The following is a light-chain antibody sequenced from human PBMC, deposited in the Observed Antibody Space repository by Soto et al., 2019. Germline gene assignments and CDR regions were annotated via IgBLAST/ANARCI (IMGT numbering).Light chain of an antibody. V-gene: IGKV3-11*01. CDR1: QNISSY. Sequence: EITVTQSLATASLPQGKRASLAGRARQNISSYLIWYQQKPGQAPRLLIYDVSNSATGIPDRFSGSGSGTDFTLTISRLEPEDFAVYYCRQYGSSCRTFGLGTKVDIK. J-gene: IGKJ1*01. CDR2: DVS. CDR3: RQYGSSCRT.